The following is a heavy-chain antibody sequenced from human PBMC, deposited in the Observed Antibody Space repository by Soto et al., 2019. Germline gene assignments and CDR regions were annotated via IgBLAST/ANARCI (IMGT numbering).Heavy chain of an antibody. CDR2: ISYSGST. CDR3: ARTSIFGVVLSAFDI. V-gene: IGHV4-31*03. CDR1: GGSFSGGGYY. Sequence: SETLSLTCTVSGGSFSGGGYYWSWIRQHPGKGLEWMGYISYSGSTKYKPSLQSRITISVETSKNQFSLRLTSVTAADTAIYFCARTSIFGVVLSAFDIWGQGTLVTVSS. J-gene: IGHJ3*02. D-gene: IGHD3-3*01.